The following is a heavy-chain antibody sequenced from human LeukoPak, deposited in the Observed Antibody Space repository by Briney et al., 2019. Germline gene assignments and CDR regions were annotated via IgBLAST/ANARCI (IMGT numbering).Heavy chain of an antibody. Sequence: SETLSLTCSVSGGSISSYYWSWIRQPAGKGLEWIGRIYTSGSTNYNPSPNSPVTMSADTSKNQSSLKLTSVTAADTALYYSARTREGSLYYYHYMDIWGKGTTVTASS. CDR3: ARTREGSLYYYHYMDI. CDR1: GGSISSYY. V-gene: IGHV4-4*07. D-gene: IGHD2-15*01. J-gene: IGHJ6*03. CDR2: IYTSGST.